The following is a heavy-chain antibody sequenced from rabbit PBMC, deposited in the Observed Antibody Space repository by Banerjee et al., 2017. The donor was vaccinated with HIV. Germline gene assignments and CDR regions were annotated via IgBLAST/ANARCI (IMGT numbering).Heavy chain of an antibody. V-gene: IGHV1S45*01. D-gene: IGHD1-1*01. CDR1: GLDFSSSNW. CDR2: IYARSAGST. Sequence: QEQLVEYGGDLVQPEGSLTLTCKASGLDFSSSNWIYWVRQAPGKGLEWIAYIYARSAGSTYYASWAKGRFTISKTSSTTATLQMTSLTAADTATYFCARDGGYSGYSFNLWGPGTLVTVS. CDR3: ARDGGYSGYSFNL. J-gene: IGHJ4*01.